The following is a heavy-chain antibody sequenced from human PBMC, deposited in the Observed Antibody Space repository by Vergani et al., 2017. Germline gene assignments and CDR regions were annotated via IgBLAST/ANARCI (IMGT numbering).Heavy chain of an antibody. D-gene: IGHD6-19*01. J-gene: IGHJ4*02. Sequence: QVQLVQSGAEVKKPGSSVKVSCKASGGTFSSYAISWVRQAPGKGLEWVAVISYDGSNKYYADSVKGRFTISRDNSKNTLYLQMNSLRAEDTAVYYCASLVSGWYDSDYWGQGTLVTVSS. CDR2: ISYDGSNK. CDR3: ASLVSGWYDSDY. CDR1: GGTFSSYA. V-gene: IGHV3-30-3*01.